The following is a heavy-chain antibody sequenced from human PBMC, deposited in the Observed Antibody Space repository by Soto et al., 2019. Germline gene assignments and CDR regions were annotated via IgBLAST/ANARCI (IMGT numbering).Heavy chain of an antibody. D-gene: IGHD1-26*01. J-gene: IGHJ4*02. V-gene: IGHV3-48*02. Sequence: PGGSLRLSCGASGFIFSKYSMNWVRQAPGKGLEWLSYISSSSVTIYYADSVRGRFTIFRDNAKNSLYLQMNSLRDEDTAVYYCAREDILGTRSFDYWGQGALVTVSS. CDR3: AREDILGTRSFDY. CDR1: GFIFSKYS. CDR2: ISSSSVTI.